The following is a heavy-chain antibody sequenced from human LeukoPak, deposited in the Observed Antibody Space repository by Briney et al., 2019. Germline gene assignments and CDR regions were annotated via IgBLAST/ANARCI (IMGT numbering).Heavy chain of an antibody. V-gene: IGHV5-51*01. CDR1: GYSFTSYW. D-gene: IGHD3-22*01. CDR2: IYPGDSDT. J-gene: IGHJ4*02. Sequence: GESLKISCKGSGYSFTSYWIGWVRQMPGKGLEWMGLIYPGDSDTRYSPSFQGQVAFSADKSVNTAYLQWSSLKASDSAMYYCARFEVNHEDSSSFYYFDHWGQGTLVTVSS. CDR3: ARFEVNHEDSSSFYYFDH.